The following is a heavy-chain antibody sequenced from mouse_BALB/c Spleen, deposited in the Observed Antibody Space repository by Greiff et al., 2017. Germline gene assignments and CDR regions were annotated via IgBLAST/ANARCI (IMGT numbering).Heavy chain of an antibody. D-gene: IGHD1-2*01. CDR2: INPDSSTI. J-gene: IGHJ4*01. CDR1: GFDFSRYW. V-gene: IGHV4-1*02. CDR3: ARLLRLPHYYAMDY. Sequence: EVKLMESGGGLVQPGGSLKLSCAASGFDFSRYWMSWVRQAPGKGLEWIGEINPDSSTINYTPSLKDKFIISRDNAKNTLYLQMSKVRSEDTALYYCARLLRLPHYYAMDYWGQGTSVTVSS.